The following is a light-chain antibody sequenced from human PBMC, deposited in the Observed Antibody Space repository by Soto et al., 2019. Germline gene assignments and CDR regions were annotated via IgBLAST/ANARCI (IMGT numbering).Light chain of an antibody. V-gene: IGKV3-20*01. Sequence: ELVLTQSPGTLSLSPGERATLSWRASQSVSSNYLAWYQQKPGQAPRLLIYGASSRATGIPDRFSGSGSGTDFTLTIRRLEPEDFAVYYCQQYGSSYPWTFGQGTKVDIK. CDR3: QQYGSSYPWT. J-gene: IGKJ1*01. CDR2: GAS. CDR1: QSVSSNY.